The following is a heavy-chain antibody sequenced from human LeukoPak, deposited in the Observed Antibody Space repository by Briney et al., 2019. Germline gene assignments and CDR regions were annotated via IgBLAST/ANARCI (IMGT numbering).Heavy chain of an antibody. V-gene: IGHV3-21*01. CDR1: GFTFSTYS. CDR3: ARADSVYDSGEFDI. Sequence: GGSLRLSCAASGFTFSTYSMNWVRQAPGKGLEWVSSISPGSIYIYYADSLKGRFTISRDNAKTSLYLQMNSLRVEDTAVYYCARADSVYDSGEFDIWGQGTMVTVSS. CDR2: ISPGSIYI. D-gene: IGHD5/OR15-5a*01. J-gene: IGHJ3*02.